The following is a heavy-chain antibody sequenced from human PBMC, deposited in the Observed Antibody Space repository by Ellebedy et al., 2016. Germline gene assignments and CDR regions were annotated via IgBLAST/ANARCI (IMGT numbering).Heavy chain of an antibody. Sequence: GESLKISCVVSGFSVSSNYLSWVRQAPGKGLEWVSVIYAGGSTFYADSVKGRFTISRDNSKNTLYLQMNRLRAEDTAMYYCARHRNEDWNSGYFDLWGRGTLVTVSS. D-gene: IGHD1-7*01. CDR3: ARHRNEDWNSGYFDL. CDR2: IYAGGST. J-gene: IGHJ2*01. CDR1: GFSVSSNY. V-gene: IGHV3-66*04.